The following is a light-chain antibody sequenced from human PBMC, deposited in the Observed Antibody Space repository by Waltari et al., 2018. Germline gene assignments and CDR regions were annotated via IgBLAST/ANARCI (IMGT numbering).Light chain of an antibody. CDR2: GFS. CDR1: GYNIGAYD. J-gene: IGLJ2*01. V-gene: IGLV1-40*01. CDR3: QSYAPGLTEV. Sequence: QSVLTQPPSVPGATGPRVAICCTGSGYNIGAYDVHWYQQHPGKAPKLLIYGFSNRPLGVPDRFSGSKSGTSASLAISGLQAEDEADYYCQSYAPGLTEVFGGGTKLTVL.